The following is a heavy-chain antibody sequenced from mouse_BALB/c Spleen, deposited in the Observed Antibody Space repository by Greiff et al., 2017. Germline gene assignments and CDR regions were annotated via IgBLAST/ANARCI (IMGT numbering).Heavy chain of an antibody. J-gene: IGHJ2*01. Sequence: VKVVESGPGLVAPSQSLSITCTVSGFSLTSYGVHWVRQPPGKGLEWLGVIWAGGSTNYNSALMSRLSISKDNSKSQVFLKMNSLQTDDTAMYYCARDPPYHTQRHYFDYWGQGTTLTVSS. CDR2: IWAGGST. CDR3: ARDPPYHTQRHYFDY. V-gene: IGHV2-9*02. D-gene: IGHD5-1-1*01. CDR1: GFSLTSYG.